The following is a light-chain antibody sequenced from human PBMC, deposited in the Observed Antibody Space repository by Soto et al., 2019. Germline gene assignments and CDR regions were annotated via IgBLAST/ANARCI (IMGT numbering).Light chain of an antibody. CDR3: QQYNNWPLT. CDR1: QSVSSN. J-gene: IGKJ4*01. CDR2: GAS. V-gene: IGKV3-15*01. Sequence: EIVMTQSPATLSVSPGERATLSCRASQSVSSNLACYQQKTGQATRLLIYGASTRATGIPARFSGSGSGTEFTLTISSLQSEDFAVYYCQQYNNWPLTFGGGTKVEIK.